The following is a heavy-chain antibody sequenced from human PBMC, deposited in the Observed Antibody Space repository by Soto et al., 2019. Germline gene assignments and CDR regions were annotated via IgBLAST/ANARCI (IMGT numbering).Heavy chain of an antibody. J-gene: IGHJ4*02. Sequence: PGGSLRLSCAASGFTLSTYWMTWVRQAPGKGLEWVANINQDGSVKYYVDSVKGRFTISRDNAKNSLFLQMSSLRAEDTAVYYCARAVASAGSYWGQGTQVTVSS. CDR3: ARAVASAGSY. CDR2: INQDGSVK. CDR1: GFTLSTYW. V-gene: IGHV3-7*01. D-gene: IGHD6-13*01.